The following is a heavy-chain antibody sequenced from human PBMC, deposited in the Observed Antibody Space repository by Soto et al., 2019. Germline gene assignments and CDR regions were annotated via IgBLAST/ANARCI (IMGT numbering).Heavy chain of an antibody. CDR3: ARIFHRDDFWSGYYDY. Sequence: QVTLKESGPVLVKPTETLTLTCTVSGFSLSNARMGVSWIRQPPGKALEWLAHIFSNDEKSYITCLKSRHTSSNDTSKSQVVLNITNLDTVDTATYYYARIFHRDDFWSGYYDYWGQGTLVTVSS. CDR1: GFSLSNARMG. CDR2: IFSNDEK. D-gene: IGHD3-3*01. V-gene: IGHV2-26*01. J-gene: IGHJ4*02.